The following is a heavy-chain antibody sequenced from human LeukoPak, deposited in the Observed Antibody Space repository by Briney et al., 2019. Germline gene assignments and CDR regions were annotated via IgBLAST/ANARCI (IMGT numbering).Heavy chain of an antibody. J-gene: IGHJ4*02. CDR1: GFTFSSYS. CDR2: ISSSSSTI. Sequence: GGSLRLSCAASGFTFSSYSRNWVRQAPGKGLEWVSYISSSSSTIYYADSVKGRFTISRDNAKNSLYLQMYSLRDEDTAVYYCARALSIAAHNFDYWGQGTLVTVSS. V-gene: IGHV3-48*02. CDR3: ARALSIAAHNFDY. D-gene: IGHD6-6*01.